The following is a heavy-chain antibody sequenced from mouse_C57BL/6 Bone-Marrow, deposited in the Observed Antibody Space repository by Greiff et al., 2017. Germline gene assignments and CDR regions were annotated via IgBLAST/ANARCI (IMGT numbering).Heavy chain of an antibody. D-gene: IGHD1-1*01. CDR3: ARPPYNYGSTYYFDY. Sequence: EVQLQESGPVLVKPGASVKMSCKASGYTFTDYYMNWVKQSHGKSLEWIGVINPYNGGTSYNQKFKGKATLTVDKSSSTAYMELNSLTSEDSAVYYCARPPYNYGSTYYFDYWGQGTTLTVSS. J-gene: IGHJ2*01. CDR2: INPYNGGT. V-gene: IGHV1-19*01. CDR1: GYTFTDYY.